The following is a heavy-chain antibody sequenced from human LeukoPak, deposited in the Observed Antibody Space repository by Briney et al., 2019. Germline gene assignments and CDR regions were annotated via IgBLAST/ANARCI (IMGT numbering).Heavy chain of an antibody. Sequence: SETLSLTCTVSGGSISSSSYYWGWIRQPPGKGLEWIGYIYHSGSTYYNPSLKSRVTISVDRSKNQFSLKLSSVTAADTAVHYCAREDSSGRHDYWAQGTLVTGSS. CDR2: IYHSGST. D-gene: IGHD3-22*01. V-gene: IGHV4-39*07. CDR3: AREDSSGRHDY. J-gene: IGHJ4*02. CDR1: GGSISSSSYY.